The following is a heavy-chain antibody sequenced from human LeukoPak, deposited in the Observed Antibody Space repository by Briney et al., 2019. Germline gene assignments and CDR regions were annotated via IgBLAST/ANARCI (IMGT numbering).Heavy chain of an antibody. D-gene: IGHD3-10*02. V-gene: IGHV3-7*01. Sequence: GGSLRLSCAASGFTFTTYWMGWVRQAPGKGLEWVANIKQDGSEQYYVDSVKGRFTISRDNAKNSLSLQMNSLRAEDTAVYYCARVDTMVGGARVNYYMDVWGKGTTVTISS. J-gene: IGHJ6*03. CDR2: IKQDGSEQ. CDR1: GFTFTTYW. CDR3: ARVDTMVGGARVNYYMDV.